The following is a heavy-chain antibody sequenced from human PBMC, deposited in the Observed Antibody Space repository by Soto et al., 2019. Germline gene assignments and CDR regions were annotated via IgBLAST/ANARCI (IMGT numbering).Heavy chain of an antibody. V-gene: IGHV1-69*13. D-gene: IGHD3-16*02. CDR3: ARYDYAWGSYRTKPLNWFDP. J-gene: IGHJ5*02. CDR2: IIPIFGTA. CDR1: GGTFSSYA. Sequence: SVKVSCKASGGTFSSYAISWVRQAPGQGLEWMGGIIPIFGTANYAQKFQGRVTITADESTSTAYMELSSLRSEDTAVYYCARYDYAWGSYRTKPLNWFDPWGQGTLVTVSS.